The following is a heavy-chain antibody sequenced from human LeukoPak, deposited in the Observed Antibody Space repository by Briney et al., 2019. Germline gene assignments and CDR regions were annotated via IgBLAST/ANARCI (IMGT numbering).Heavy chain of an antibody. CDR1: GYTFTRYG. CDR3: ARDHQYGDYDGTFDY. J-gene: IGHJ4*02. V-gene: IGHV1-18*01. Sequence: GASVKVSCKASGYTFTRYGISWVRQAPGQGLEWMGWISAYNGNTNYAQKLQGRVTMTTDTSTSTVYMELSSLRSEDTAVYYCARDHQYGDYDGTFDYWGQGTLVTVSS. D-gene: IGHD4-17*01. CDR2: ISAYNGNT.